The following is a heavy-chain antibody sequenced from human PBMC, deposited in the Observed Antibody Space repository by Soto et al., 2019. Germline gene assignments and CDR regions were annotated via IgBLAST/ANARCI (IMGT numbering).Heavy chain of an antibody. D-gene: IGHD3-9*01. CDR1: GFTFSSYA. J-gene: IGHJ3*02. CDR3: ARAYHREEYYDILTGYYNGDAFDI. Sequence: GGSLRLSCAASGFTFSSYAMHWVRQAPGKGLEWVAVISYDGSNKYYADSVKGRFTISRDNSKNTLYLQMNSLRAEDTAVYYCARAYHREEYYDILTGYYNGDAFDIWGQGTMVTVSS. V-gene: IGHV3-30-3*01. CDR2: ISYDGSNK.